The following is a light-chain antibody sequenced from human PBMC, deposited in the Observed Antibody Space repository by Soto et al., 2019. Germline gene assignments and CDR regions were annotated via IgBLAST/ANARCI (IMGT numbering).Light chain of an antibody. CDR2: GAS. Sequence: EIGLPQSPGTLSLSPGERATLSCRASQSVSSNYLAWYQQKPGQAPRLLIYGASSRATGIPDRFCGSGSGTAFTLTISRLEPADFAVYYWQQDGNSLGTCGKSTELEIK. CDR1: QSVSSNY. CDR3: QQDGNSLGT. J-gene: IGKJ2*02. V-gene: IGKV3-20*01.